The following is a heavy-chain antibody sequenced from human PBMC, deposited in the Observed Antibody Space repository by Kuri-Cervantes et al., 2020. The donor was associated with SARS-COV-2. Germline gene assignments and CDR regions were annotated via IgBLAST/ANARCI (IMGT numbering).Heavy chain of an antibody. V-gene: IGHV3-64*01. CDR1: GFTFSSYA. D-gene: IGHD3-22*01. CDR3: ARGWITMIAGS. Sequence: LSLTCAASGFTFSSYAMHWVRQAPGKGLEYVSAISSNGGSTYYANSVKGRFTISRDNSKNTLYLQMNSLRAEDTAVYYCARGWITMIAGSWGQGTLVTVSS. J-gene: IGHJ4*02. CDR2: ISSNGGST.